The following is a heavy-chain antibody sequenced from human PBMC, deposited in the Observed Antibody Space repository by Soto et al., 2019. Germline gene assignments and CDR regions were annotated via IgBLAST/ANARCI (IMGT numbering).Heavy chain of an antibody. D-gene: IGHD3-3*01. V-gene: IGHV4-34*01. J-gene: IGHJ4*02. CDR1: GGSFSGYY. CDR3: ARGVTIFGVVNNLDY. CDR2: INHSGST. Sequence: PSETLSLTCAVYGGSFSGYYWSWIRQPPGKGLEWIGEINHSGSTNYNPSLKSRVTISVDTSKNQFSLKPSSVTAADTAVYYCARGVTIFGVVNNLDYWGQGTLVTVSS.